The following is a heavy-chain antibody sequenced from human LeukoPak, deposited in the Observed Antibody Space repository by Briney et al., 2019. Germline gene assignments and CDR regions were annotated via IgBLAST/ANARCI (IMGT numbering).Heavy chain of an antibody. Sequence: SVKVSCKASGGTFNTYTINWVRQAPGQGLEWMGGIIPIFGTANYAQKFQGRVTITADESTSTAYMELSSLRSEDTAVYYCARSGACSSTSCPFQHWGQGTLVTVSS. CDR2: IIPIFGTA. D-gene: IGHD2-2*01. J-gene: IGHJ1*01. V-gene: IGHV1-69*13. CDR1: GGTFNTYT. CDR3: ARSGACSSTSCPFQH.